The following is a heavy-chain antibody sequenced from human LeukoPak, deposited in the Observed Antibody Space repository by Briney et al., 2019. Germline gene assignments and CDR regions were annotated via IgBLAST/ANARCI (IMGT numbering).Heavy chain of an antibody. D-gene: IGHD4-17*01. CDR2: ISDDGRRK. J-gene: IGHJ4*02. CDR1: GFSFISYG. V-gene: IGHV3-30*18. CDR3: AKRPSDYGDYVSYFDY. Sequence: GGSLRLSCAASGFSFISYGMHWVRQAPGKGLEWVGVISDDGRRKDYADSVKGRFTISRDDSKDTLYLQMNSLRAEDTAVYYCAKRPSDYGDYVSYFDYWGQGTLVTVSS.